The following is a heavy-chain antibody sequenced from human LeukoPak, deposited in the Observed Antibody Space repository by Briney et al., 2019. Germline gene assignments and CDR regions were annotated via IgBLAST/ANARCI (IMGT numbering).Heavy chain of an antibody. Sequence: SETLPLTCTVSGDSISSGPYFWTWIRQSAGKGLEWIGHIYISGSTNYNPSLKSRVTISLDTSKNQFSLRLSSVTASDTAVYYCAREAARTSEDLDYWGQGTLVTVSS. V-gene: IGHV4-61*09. CDR3: AREAARTSEDLDY. D-gene: IGHD6-6*01. CDR1: GDSISSGPYF. CDR2: IYISGST. J-gene: IGHJ4*02.